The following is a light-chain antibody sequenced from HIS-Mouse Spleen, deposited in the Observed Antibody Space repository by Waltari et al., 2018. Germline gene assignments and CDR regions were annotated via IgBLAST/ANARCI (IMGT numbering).Light chain of an antibody. CDR1: PLPQQY. CDR2: KDS. V-gene: IGLV3-25*03. J-gene: IGLJ3*02. Sequence: SYELTPPPSVSVSPGQTARITCSGDPLPQQYDYWYQQKPGQAPVLVISKDSERPSGIPERFSGSSSGTTVTLTISGVQAEDEADYYCQSADSSGTGWVFGGGTKLTVL. CDR3: QSADSSGTGWV.